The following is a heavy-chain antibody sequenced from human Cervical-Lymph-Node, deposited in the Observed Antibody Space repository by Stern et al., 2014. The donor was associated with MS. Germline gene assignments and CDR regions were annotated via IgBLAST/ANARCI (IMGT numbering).Heavy chain of an antibody. CDR3: ARDPGDSSGWKYYFDY. V-gene: IGHV3-33*01. CDR2: IWYDGSNK. CDR1: GFTFSSYG. D-gene: IGHD6-19*01. Sequence: MQLVESGGGVVQPGRSLRLSCAASGFTFSSYGMHWVRQAPGKGLEWGAVIWYDGSNKYYADSVKGRFTISRDNSKNTLYLQMNSLRAEDTAVYYCARDPGDSSGWKYYFDYWGQGTLVTVSS. J-gene: IGHJ4*02.